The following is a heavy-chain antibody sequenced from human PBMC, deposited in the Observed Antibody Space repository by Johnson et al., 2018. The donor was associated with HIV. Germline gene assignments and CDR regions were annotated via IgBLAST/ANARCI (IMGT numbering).Heavy chain of an antibody. CDR1: GFTFSSYV. V-gene: IGHV3-30-3*01. D-gene: IGHD1-26*01. Sequence: QVQLVESGGGLVQPGGSLRLSCAASGFTFSSYVMTWVRQAPGKGLEWVAVISYDGSNKYYADSVKGRFTISRDNSKNTLYLQMTSLRAEDTAVYYCAREAPGSSGAFDIWGQGTMVTVSS. CDR3: AREAPGSSGAFDI. J-gene: IGHJ3*02. CDR2: ISYDGSNK.